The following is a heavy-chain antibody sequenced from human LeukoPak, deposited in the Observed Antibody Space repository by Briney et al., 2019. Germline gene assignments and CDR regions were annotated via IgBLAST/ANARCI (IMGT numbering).Heavy chain of an antibody. CDR1: GFTFDDYA. CDR2: ISGDGGST. D-gene: IGHD1-26*01. CDR3: AKDQETGSYFAFDI. V-gene: IGHV3-43*02. J-gene: IGHJ3*02. Sequence: GGSLRLSCAASGFTFDDYAMRWVRQAPGKGLEWVSLISGDGGSTYYADSVKGRFTISGDNSKNSLYLQMNSLRTEDTALYYCAKDQETGSYFAFDIWGQGTMVTVSS.